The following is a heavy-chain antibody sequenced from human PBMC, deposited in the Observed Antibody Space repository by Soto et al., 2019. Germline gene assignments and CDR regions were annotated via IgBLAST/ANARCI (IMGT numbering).Heavy chain of an antibody. V-gene: IGHV1-69*02. CDR3: ATHYYDSSGPSGY. D-gene: IGHD3-22*01. CDR2: IIPILGIA. CDR1: GGTFSSYT. Sequence: QVQLVQSGAAVKKPGSSVKVSCKASGGTFSSYTISWVRQAPGQGLEWMGRIIPILGIANYAQKFQGRVTITADKSTSTAYMELSSLRSEDTAVYYCATHYYDSSGPSGYWGQGTLVTVSS. J-gene: IGHJ4*02.